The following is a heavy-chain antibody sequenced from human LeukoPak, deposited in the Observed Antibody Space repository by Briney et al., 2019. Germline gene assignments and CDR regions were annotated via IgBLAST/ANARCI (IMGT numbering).Heavy chain of an antibody. CDR1: GFTVSSNY. Sequence: GGSLRLSCAASGFTVSSNYMSWVRQAPGRGLEWVSVIYTVGNTYYAESVKGRFTISRDNSKNTLYLQMNSLRAEDTAIYYCARGPTMYGMDVWGQGTTVTVSS. V-gene: IGHV3-53*01. CDR3: ARGPTMYGMDV. CDR2: IYTVGNT. J-gene: IGHJ6*02.